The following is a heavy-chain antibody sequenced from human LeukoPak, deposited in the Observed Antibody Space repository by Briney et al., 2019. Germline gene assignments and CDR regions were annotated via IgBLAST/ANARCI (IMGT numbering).Heavy chain of an antibody. J-gene: IGHJ4*02. CDR1: GFSFTSYA. Sequence: GGSLRLSCAASGFSFTSYAMSWVRQAPGKGLEWVSDISGSGGSTYYADSVKGRFTISRDNSKNTLYLQMNSLRAEDTAVYYCAKRYCGGGSCYPLDYWGQGTLVTVSS. CDR3: AKRYCGGGSCYPLDY. V-gene: IGHV3-23*01. D-gene: IGHD2-15*01. CDR2: ISGSGGST.